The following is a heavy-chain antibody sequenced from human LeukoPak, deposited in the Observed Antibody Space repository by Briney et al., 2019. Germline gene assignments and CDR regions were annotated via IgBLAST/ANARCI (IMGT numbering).Heavy chain of an antibody. J-gene: IGHJ6*03. Sequence: GGSLRLSCAASGFTVSKNYMSWVRQAPGKGLEWVSIIYSGGSTYYADSVKGRFTISRDNSKNTLYLHMNSLRTEDTAVNYCASPGNYFYYYNLDVWGKGTTVTVSS. CDR1: GFTVSKNY. V-gene: IGHV3-66*02. CDR2: IYSGGST. CDR3: ASPGNYFYYYNLDV.